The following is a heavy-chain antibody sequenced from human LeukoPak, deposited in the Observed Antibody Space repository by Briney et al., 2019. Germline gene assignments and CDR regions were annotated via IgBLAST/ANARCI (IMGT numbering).Heavy chain of an antibody. Sequence: PGGSLKLSCAASGFTFSSYAMHWVRQAPGKGLEWVAVISYDGSNKYYADSVKGRFTISRDNSKNTLYLQMNSLRAEDTAVYYCARRGGGWSFDYWGQGTLVTVSS. CDR1: GFTFSSYA. V-gene: IGHV3-30*04. CDR3: ARRGGGWSFDY. J-gene: IGHJ4*02. D-gene: IGHD6-19*01. CDR2: ISYDGSNK.